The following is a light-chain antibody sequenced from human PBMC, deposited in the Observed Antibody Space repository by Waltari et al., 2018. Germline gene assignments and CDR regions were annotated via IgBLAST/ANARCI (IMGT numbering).Light chain of an antibody. CDR1: QSVLYSLNNKNY. CDR3: QQYHTTPYA. J-gene: IGKJ2*01. Sequence: DIVMTPSPDSLAVSLGERATINCRSSQSVLYSLNNKNYLAWFQQKPGQPPKLLIYWASTRESGVPDRFSGSGSGTDFTLTISSLQAEDVAVYYCQQYHTTPYAFGQGTKLEIK. V-gene: IGKV4-1*01. CDR2: WAS.